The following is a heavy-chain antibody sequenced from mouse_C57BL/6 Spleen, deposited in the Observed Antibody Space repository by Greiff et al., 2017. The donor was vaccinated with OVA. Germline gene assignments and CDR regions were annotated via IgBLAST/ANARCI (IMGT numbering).Heavy chain of an antibody. J-gene: IGHJ3*01. CDR2: IDPETGGT. Sequence: QVQLQQSGAELVRPGASVTLSCKASGYTFTDYEMHWVKQTPVHGLEWIGAIDPETGGTAYNQKFKGKAILTADKSSSTAYMELRSLTSEDSAVYYGTSPSYYGSPKGFAYWGQGTLVTVSA. D-gene: IGHD1-1*01. CDR1: GYTFTDYE. CDR3: TSPSYYGSPKGFAY. V-gene: IGHV1-15*01.